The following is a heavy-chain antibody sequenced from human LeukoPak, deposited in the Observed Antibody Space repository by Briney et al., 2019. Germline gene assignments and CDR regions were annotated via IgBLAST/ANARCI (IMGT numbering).Heavy chain of an antibody. D-gene: IGHD3-10*01. CDR2: IYPGDSDV. J-gene: IGHJ5*02. CDR1: GYSFTSYW. CDR3: ARLLNPSGSYRWFDP. V-gene: IGHV5-51*01. Sequence: GESLKISCKGSGYSFTSYWIGWVRQMPGKGLEWMGIIYPGDSDVKYSPSFQGQVTISADKSISTAYLQWSSLKASDTAMYYCARLLNPSGSYRWFDPWGQGTLVTVSS.